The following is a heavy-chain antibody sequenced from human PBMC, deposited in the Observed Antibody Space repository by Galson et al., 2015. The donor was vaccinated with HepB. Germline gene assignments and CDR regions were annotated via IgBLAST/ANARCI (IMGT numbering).Heavy chain of an antibody. CDR3: ARASLFTVPYSFDY. D-gene: IGHD4-17*01. Sequence: SLRLSCAASGFTFSSYAMHWVRQAPGKGLEWVAVISYDGSNKYYADSVKGRFTISRDNSKNTLYLQMNSLRAEDTAVYYCARASLFTVPYSFDYWGQGTLVTVSS. V-gene: IGHV3-30-3*01. J-gene: IGHJ4*02. CDR1: GFTFSSYA. CDR2: ISYDGSNK.